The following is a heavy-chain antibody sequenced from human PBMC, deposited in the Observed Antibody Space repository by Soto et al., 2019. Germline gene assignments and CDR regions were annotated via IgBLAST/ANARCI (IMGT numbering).Heavy chain of an antibody. CDR2: ISGSGGST. Sequence: GGSLRLSCAASGFTFSSYAMSWVRQAPGKGLEWVSAISGSGGSTYYADSVKGRFTIYRDNSKNTLYLQMNSLRAEDTAVYYCAKDILRHKRVFDYWGQGTLVTVSS. CDR1: GFTFSSYA. V-gene: IGHV3-23*01. D-gene: IGHD3-9*01. CDR3: AKDILRHKRVFDY. J-gene: IGHJ4*02.